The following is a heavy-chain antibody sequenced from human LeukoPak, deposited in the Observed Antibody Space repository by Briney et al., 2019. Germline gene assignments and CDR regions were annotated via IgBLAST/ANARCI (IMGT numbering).Heavy chain of an antibody. CDR1: GFTFSSYG. V-gene: IGHV3-33*01. Sequence: GGSLRLSCAASGFTFSSYGMHWVRQAPGKGLEWVAAIWYDGSNKYYADSVKGRFTISRDNSKNTLYLQMNSLRAEDTAVYYCARGLTGDAATAFDYWGQGTLVTVSS. CDR2: IWYDGSNK. D-gene: IGHD7-27*01. CDR3: ARGLTGDAATAFDY. J-gene: IGHJ4*02.